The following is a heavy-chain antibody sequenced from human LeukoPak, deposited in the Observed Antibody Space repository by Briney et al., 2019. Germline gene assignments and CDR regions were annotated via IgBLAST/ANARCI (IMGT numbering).Heavy chain of an antibody. CDR2: IWNDGSDK. CDR1: KFTFSHHA. Sequence: PGGSLRLSCAASKFTFSHHAMHWVRQAPGKGLEWVAVIWNDGSDKYYADSVKGRFTVSRDNSRNTLYLQMDSLRAEDTGVYYCAKDAQRGFDYSNSLQHWGPGTLVTVS. V-gene: IGHV3-33*06. J-gene: IGHJ1*01. D-gene: IGHD4-11*01. CDR3: AKDAQRGFDYSNSLQH.